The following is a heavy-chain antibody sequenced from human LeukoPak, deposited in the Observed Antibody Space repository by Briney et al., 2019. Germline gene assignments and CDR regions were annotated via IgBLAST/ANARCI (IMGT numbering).Heavy chain of an antibody. Sequence: PSETLSLTCTVSGVSINSGDYYWGWIRQPPGKGLEWIGTMFHSGSTHYNPSLKSRVTMSVDTSNNHFSLKLTSMTAADTAVFYCARVRCTSTNCDRRVFDYWGQGTLVTVSS. J-gene: IGHJ4*02. D-gene: IGHD2-2*01. CDR3: ARVRCTSTNCDRRVFDY. CDR2: MFHSGST. V-gene: IGHV4-39*02. CDR1: GVSINSGDYY.